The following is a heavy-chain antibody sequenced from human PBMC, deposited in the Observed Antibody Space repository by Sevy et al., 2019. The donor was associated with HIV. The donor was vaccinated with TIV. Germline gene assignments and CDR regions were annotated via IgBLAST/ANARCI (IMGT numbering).Heavy chain of an antibody. D-gene: IGHD6-13*01. CDR1: GYTFTGYY. J-gene: IGHJ6*02. CDR3: ARELSIAAAGPYYYYGMDV. Sequence: ASVKVSCKASGYTFTGYYMHWVRQAPGQGLEWMGWINPNSGGTNYAQKFQGWVTMTRDTSISTAYMGLSRLRSDDTAVYYCARELSIAAAGPYYYYGMDVWGQGTTVTVSS. V-gene: IGHV1-2*04. CDR2: INPNSGGT.